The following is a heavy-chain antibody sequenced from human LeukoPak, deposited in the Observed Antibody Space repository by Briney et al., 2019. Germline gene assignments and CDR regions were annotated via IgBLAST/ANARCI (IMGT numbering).Heavy chain of an antibody. V-gene: IGHV3-48*01. CDR3: ARGSTYYDSSGQVPFDY. CDR1: GFTFSIYS. Sequence: GGSLRLSCAASGFTFSIYSMNWVRQAPGKGLEWVSYISSSSSTIYYADSVKGRFTISRDNAKNSLYLQMNSLRAEDTAVYYCARGSTYYDSSGQVPFDYWGQGTLVTVSS. J-gene: IGHJ4*02. D-gene: IGHD3-22*01. CDR2: ISSSSSTI.